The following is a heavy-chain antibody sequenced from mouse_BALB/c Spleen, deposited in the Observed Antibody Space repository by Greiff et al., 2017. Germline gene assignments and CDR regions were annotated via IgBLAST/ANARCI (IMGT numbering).Heavy chain of an antibody. D-gene: IGHD2-4*01. CDR3: ARHYDYDNAMDY. J-gene: IGHJ4*01. CDR1: GFTFSSYY. CDR2: INSNGGST. V-gene: IGHV5-6-2*01. Sequence: EVHLVESGGGLVKLGGSLKLSCAASGFTFSSYYMSWVRQTPEKRLELVAAINSNGGSTYYPDTVKGRFTISRDNAKNTLYLQMSSLKSEDTALYYCARHYDYDNAMDYWGQGTSVTVSS.